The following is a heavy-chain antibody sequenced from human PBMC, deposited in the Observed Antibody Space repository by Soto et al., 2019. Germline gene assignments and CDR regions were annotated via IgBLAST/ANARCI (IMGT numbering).Heavy chain of an antibody. D-gene: IGHD6-19*01. V-gene: IGHV3-23*01. CDR2: ISGSGGST. CDR3: ATDSGWSSGGFDY. CDR1: GFTFSSYA. J-gene: IGHJ4*02. Sequence: GGSLRLSCAASGFTFSSYAMSWVRQAPGKGLEWVSAISGSGGSTYYADSVKGRFTISRDNSKNTLYLQMNSLRAEDTAVYYCATDSGWSSGGFDYWGQGTLVTVSS.